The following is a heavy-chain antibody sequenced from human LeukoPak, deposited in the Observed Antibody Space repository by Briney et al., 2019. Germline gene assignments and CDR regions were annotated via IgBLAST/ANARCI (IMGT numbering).Heavy chain of an antibody. CDR2: IIPIFGTA. CDR1: GGTFSSYA. CDR3: AREGGIPRRDGYNFDY. D-gene: IGHD5-24*01. Sequence: SVKVSCKASGGTFSSYAISWVRQAPGQGLEWMGRIIPIFGTANYAQKFQGRVTITTDESTSTAYMVLSSLRSEDTAVYYCAREGGIPRRDGYNFDYWGQGTLVTVSS. J-gene: IGHJ4*02. V-gene: IGHV1-69*05.